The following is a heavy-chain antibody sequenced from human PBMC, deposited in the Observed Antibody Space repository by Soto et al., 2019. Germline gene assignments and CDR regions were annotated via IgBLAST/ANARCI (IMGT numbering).Heavy chain of an antibody. V-gene: IGHV2-5*02. CDR1: GFSLTTSGVG. D-gene: IGHD1-7*01. J-gene: IGHJ4*02. CDR2: IYWDDDM. Sequence: GSGPTLVNPTQPLTLTCTFSGFSLTTSGVGVGWIRQPPGKALEWLALIYWDDDMRYSPSLKSRLTITKDTSKNQVVLTMTNMDPLDTATYYCAHRPGTSLNFDYWGQGALVTVSS. CDR3: AHRPGTSLNFDY.